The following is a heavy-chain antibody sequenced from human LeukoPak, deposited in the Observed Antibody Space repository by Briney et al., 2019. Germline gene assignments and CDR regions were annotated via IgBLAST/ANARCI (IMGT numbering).Heavy chain of an antibody. J-gene: IGHJ4*02. Sequence: ASVKVSCKASGYTFTGYYMHWVRQAPGQGLEWMGWINPKSGGANYAQQFQGRVTMTRDTSISTAYMELSSLRPDDTGVYYCARGQYCSGGSCFFDYWGQGTLVTVSS. CDR2: INPKSGGA. CDR1: GYTFTGYY. D-gene: IGHD2-15*01. V-gene: IGHV1-2*02. CDR3: ARGQYCSGGSCFFDY.